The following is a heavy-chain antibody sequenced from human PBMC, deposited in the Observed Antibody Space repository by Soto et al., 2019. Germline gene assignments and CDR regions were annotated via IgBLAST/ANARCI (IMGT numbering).Heavy chain of an antibody. CDR3: ARGGIVVVPAPHLFDY. V-gene: IGHV1-2*04. CDR1: RYTFSVYN. J-gene: IGHJ4*02. CDR2: INPNSGGT. D-gene: IGHD2-2*01. Sequence: TSVKVSSKASRYTFSVYNMHFVRQAPRQGLEWMGWINPNSGGTNYAQKFQGWVTMTRDTSISTAYMELSRLRSDDTAVYYCARGGIVVVPAPHLFDYWGQGTLVTVSS.